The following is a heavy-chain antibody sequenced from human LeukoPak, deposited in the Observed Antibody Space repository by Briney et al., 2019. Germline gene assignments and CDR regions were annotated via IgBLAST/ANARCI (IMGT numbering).Heavy chain of an antibody. D-gene: IGHD5-12*01. CDR1: GFTFSNAW. V-gene: IGHV3-15*01. CDR3: TTRGYSGYDYYYYYYIDV. CDR2: IKSKTDGGTT. J-gene: IGHJ6*03. Sequence: GGSLRLSCAASGFTFSNAWMSWVRQAPWKGLEWVGRIKSKTDGGTTDYAAPVKGRFTISRDDSKNTLYLQMNSLKTEDTAVYYCTTRGYSGYDYYYYYYIDVWGKGTTVTVSS.